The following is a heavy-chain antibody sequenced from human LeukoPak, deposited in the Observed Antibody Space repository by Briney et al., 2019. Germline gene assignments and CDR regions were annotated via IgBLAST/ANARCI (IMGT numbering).Heavy chain of an antibody. CDR2: IKQDGSEK. Sequence: GGSLRLSCAASGFTFSSYWMSWVRQAPGKGLEWVANIKQDGSEKYYVDSVKGRFTISRDNAKNSLYLQMNSLRAEDTAVYYCARGYCSSTSCYYYYYYGMDVWGQGTTVTVSS. CDR1: GFTFSSYW. D-gene: IGHD2-2*01. J-gene: IGHJ6*02. CDR3: ARGYCSSTSCYYYYYYGMDV. V-gene: IGHV3-7*01.